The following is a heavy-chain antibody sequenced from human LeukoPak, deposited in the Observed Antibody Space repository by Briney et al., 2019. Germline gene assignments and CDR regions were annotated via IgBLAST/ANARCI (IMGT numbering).Heavy chain of an antibody. CDR1: GFTFSSYA. V-gene: IGHV3-23*01. CDR2: ISGSGYNT. CDR3: AKGGYCSSTGCRHAAFDI. D-gene: IGHD2-2*03. J-gene: IGHJ3*02. Sequence: GGSLRLSCAASGFTFSSYAMSWVRQAPGKGLEWVSAISGSGYNTYYADSVKGRFTISRDNSKNTLNLQVNSLRAEDTAVYYCAKGGYCSSTGCRHAAFDIWGQGTMVTSSS.